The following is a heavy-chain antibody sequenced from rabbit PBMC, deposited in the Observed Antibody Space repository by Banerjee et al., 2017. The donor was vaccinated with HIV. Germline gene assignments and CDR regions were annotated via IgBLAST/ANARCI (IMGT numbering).Heavy chain of an antibody. CDR1: GIDFTSYYY. D-gene: IGHD6-1*01. V-gene: IGHV1S45*01. CDR3: ARDLAGYGGYGYFNL. CDR2: INSSSRNV. J-gene: IGHJ4*01. Sequence: QEQLEESGGGLVKPGGTLTLTCKASGIDFTSYYYMCWVRQAPGKGLEWIGCINSSSRNVVYASWAKGRFTISKTSSTTVTLQMTSLTAADTATYFCARDLAGYGGYGYFNLWGPGTLVTVS.